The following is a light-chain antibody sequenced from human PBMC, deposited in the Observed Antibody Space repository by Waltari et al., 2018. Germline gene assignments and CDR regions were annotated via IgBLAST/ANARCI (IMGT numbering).Light chain of an antibody. J-gene: IGKJ3*01. CDR3: QQSYTIPIT. CDR1: QSIRTS. Sequence: DIQITQSPSSLSASVGDRVTITCRSSQSIRTSLNWYHQIPGKAPSLLIHAASTLQSGVPSRFSGSGSGTDFTLTISSLQPEDFAIYYCQQSYTIPITFGPGTKVHI. V-gene: IGKV1-39*01. CDR2: AAS.